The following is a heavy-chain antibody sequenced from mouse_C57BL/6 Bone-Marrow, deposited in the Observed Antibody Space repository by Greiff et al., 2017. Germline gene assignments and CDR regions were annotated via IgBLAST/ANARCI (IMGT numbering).Heavy chain of an antibody. CDR3: ARSDYYGSSLYAMDY. J-gene: IGHJ4*01. Sequence: VQLQQPGAELVKPGASVKLSCKASGYTFTSYWMHWVKQRPGQGLEWIGMIHPNSGSTNYNEKFKSKATLTVDKSYSTAYMQLSSLTSEDSAVYYCARSDYYGSSLYAMDYWGQGTSVTVSS. D-gene: IGHD1-1*01. CDR2: IHPNSGST. V-gene: IGHV1-64*01. CDR1: GYTFTSYW.